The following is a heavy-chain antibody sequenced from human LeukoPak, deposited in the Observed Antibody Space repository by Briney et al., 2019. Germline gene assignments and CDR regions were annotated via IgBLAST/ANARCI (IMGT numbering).Heavy chain of an antibody. CDR2: INPDGGNT. CDR1: GYTFTNSY. Sequence: GASVKVSCKASGYTFTNSYIHWVRQAPGQVLEWMGLINPDGGNTNYAQNFQGRVTLTRDTSTSTVYMELSSLRSDDTAVYYCARDLHRVVVRGVPHYYYYMDVWGKGTTVTISS. V-gene: IGHV1-46*01. CDR3: ARDLHRVVVRGVPHYYYYMDV. J-gene: IGHJ6*03. D-gene: IGHD3-10*01.